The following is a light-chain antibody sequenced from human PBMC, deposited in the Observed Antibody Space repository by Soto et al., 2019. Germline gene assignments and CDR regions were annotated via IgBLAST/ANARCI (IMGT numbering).Light chain of an antibody. CDR2: AIS. CDR3: MQDTHWPQT. CDR1: QGLVHRDGDTR. V-gene: IGKV2-30*02. J-gene: IGKJ1*01. Sequence: DVVLTQSPLSLPVTLGQPASISCRSSQGLVHRDGDTRFSCYQQRPGQSPRRLIHAISYQNSGVPDRFSGSGSGTDFSLRISWVEAEDVGMYYCMQDTHWPQTVGQGTNGDMK.